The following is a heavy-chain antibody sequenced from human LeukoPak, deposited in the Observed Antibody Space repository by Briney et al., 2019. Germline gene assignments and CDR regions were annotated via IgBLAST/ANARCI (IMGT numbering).Heavy chain of an antibody. D-gene: IGHD3-10*01. CDR3: ARDVDGGGESNAFDI. J-gene: IGHJ3*02. Sequence: ASVKVSCKASGYTFTSYYMHWVRQAPGQGLEWMGIINPSGGSTSYAQKFQGRVTMTRDTSTSTVYMGLSSLRSEDTAVYYCARDVDGGGESNAFDIWGQGTMVTVSS. CDR2: INPSGGST. V-gene: IGHV1-46*01. CDR1: GYTFTSYY.